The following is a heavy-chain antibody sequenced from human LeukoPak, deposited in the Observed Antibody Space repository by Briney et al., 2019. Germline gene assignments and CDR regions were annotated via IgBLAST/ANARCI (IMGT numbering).Heavy chain of an antibody. Sequence: PGGSLRHSCAASGFTFSSYWMSWVRQAPGKGLEWVANIKQDGSEKYYVDSVKGRFTISRDNAKNSLYLQMNSLRIEDTAVYYCALRGYSSSWTALDYWGQGTLVTVSS. V-gene: IGHV3-7*01. CDR2: IKQDGSEK. D-gene: IGHD6-13*01. CDR1: GFTFSSYW. J-gene: IGHJ4*02. CDR3: ALRGYSSSWTALDY.